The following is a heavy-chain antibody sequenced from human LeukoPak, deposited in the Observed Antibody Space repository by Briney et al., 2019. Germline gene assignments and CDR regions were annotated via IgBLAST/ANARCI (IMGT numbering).Heavy chain of an antibody. Sequence: SETLSLTCTVSGGSINSYYWSWIRQPPGKGLEWIGYIYYSGSTNYNPSLKSRVTISADTSKNQFSLRLSSVTAADTAVYYCARDNDSSGYYDYWGQGTLVTVSS. CDR2: IYYSGST. D-gene: IGHD3-22*01. J-gene: IGHJ4*02. CDR3: ARDNDSSGYYDY. V-gene: IGHV4-59*12. CDR1: GGSINSYY.